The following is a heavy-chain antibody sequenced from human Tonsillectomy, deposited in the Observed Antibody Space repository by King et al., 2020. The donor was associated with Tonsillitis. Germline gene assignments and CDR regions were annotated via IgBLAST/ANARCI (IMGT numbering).Heavy chain of an antibody. Sequence: VQLVESGAEVKKPGASVKVSCKASGYTFNSFGVSWVRQAPGQGLEWMGWINAYNGNTNFAQKLQGRVIMTTDTSTTTAYMELRSLRSDDTAVYYCATPGTDSSGYQYFDYWGQGTLVTVSS. V-gene: IGHV1-18*01. J-gene: IGHJ4*02. CDR2: INAYNGNT. CDR3: ATPGTDSSGYQYFDY. CDR1: GYTFNSFG. D-gene: IGHD3-22*01.